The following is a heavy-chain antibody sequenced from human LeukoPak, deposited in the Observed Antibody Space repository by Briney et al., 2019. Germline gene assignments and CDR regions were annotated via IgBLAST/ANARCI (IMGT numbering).Heavy chain of an antibody. Sequence: SETLSLTCAVSGGSIXSSXXXSXXXXPXGKGLEWIGEIYHSGSTNYNPSXKSRVTISVDKSKNQFSLKLSSVTAADTAVYYCAREXEYSYGVYYYGMDVWGQGTTVTVSS. D-gene: IGHD5-18*01. V-gene: IGHV4-4*02. CDR1: GGSIXSSXX. J-gene: IGHJ6*02. CDR2: IYHSGST. CDR3: AREXEYSYGVYYYGMDV.